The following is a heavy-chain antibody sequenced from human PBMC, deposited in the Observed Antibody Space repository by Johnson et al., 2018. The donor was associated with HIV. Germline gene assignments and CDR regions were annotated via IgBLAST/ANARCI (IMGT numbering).Heavy chain of an antibody. J-gene: IGHJ3*02. V-gene: IGHV3-9*01. CDR3: ARDRAPVYGSSATSFDAFDI. CDR1: GFTFDDYA. CDR2: ISWNSGSI. D-gene: IGHD6-6*01. Sequence: VQLVESGGGLVQPGRSLRLSCAASGFTFDDYAMHWVRQAPGKGLEWVSGISWNSGSIGYADSVKGRFTISRENAKNSLYLQMNSRRSEDTALYYCARDRAPVYGSSATSFDAFDIWGQGTMVTVSS.